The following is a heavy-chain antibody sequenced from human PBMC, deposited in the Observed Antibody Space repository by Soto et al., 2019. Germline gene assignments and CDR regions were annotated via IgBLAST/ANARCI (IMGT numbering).Heavy chain of an antibody. D-gene: IGHD3-16*02. J-gene: IGHJ2*01. CDR3: ARRGDAYNYRWWFDL. Sequence: SETLSLTCTVSGGSISIGTDYWGWIRQPPGKGLEWIGNIYYTGSTYYNPSLKSRINLSMDTSKNQFSLKLNSVTAADTAVFYCARRGDAYNYRWWFDLWGRGTLVTVSS. CDR1: GGSISIGTDY. CDR2: IYYTGST. V-gene: IGHV4-39*01.